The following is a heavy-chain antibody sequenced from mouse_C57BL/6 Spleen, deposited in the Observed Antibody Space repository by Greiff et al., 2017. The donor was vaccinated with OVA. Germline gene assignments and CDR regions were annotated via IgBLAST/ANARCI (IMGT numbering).Heavy chain of an antibody. Sequence: EVMLVESGGGLVKPGGSLKLSCAASGFTFSSYTMSWVRQTPEKRLEWVATISGGGGNTYYPDSVKGRFTISRDNAKNTLYLQMSSLRSEDTALYYCARHGGYGYYAMDYWGQGTSVTVSS. D-gene: IGHD3-1*01. J-gene: IGHJ4*01. CDR1: GFTFSSYT. CDR2: ISGGGGNT. V-gene: IGHV5-9*01. CDR3: ARHGGYGYYAMDY.